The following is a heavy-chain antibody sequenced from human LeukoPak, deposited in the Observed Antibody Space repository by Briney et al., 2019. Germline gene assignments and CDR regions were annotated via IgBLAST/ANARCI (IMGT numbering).Heavy chain of an antibody. Sequence: GESLKISCKGSGYTFINYWIGWVRQMPGKGLAWMGIIYPSDSDTRYSPSFRGQVTISADKSISTAYLQWSSLKASDTAMYYCASHDYGDYGTFKFWGQGTLVTVSS. J-gene: IGHJ4*02. D-gene: IGHD4-17*01. CDR2: IYPSDSDT. CDR3: ASHDYGDYGTFKF. CDR1: GYTFINYW. V-gene: IGHV5-51*01.